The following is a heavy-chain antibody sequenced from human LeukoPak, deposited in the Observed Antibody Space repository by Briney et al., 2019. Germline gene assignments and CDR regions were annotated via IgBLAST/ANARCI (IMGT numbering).Heavy chain of an antibody. Sequence: SETLSLTCTVSGGSISSGGYYWSWIRQHPGKGLEWIGYIYYSGSTYYNPSLKSRVTISVDTSKNQFSLKLSSVTAADTAVYYCARDSSDSGYDERAGAFDIWGQGTMVTVSS. D-gene: IGHD5-12*01. CDR2: IYYSGST. CDR1: GGSISSGGYY. CDR3: ARDSSDSGYDERAGAFDI. J-gene: IGHJ3*02. V-gene: IGHV4-31*03.